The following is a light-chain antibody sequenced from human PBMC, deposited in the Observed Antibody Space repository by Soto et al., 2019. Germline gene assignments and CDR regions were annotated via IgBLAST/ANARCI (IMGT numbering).Light chain of an antibody. V-gene: IGLV2-14*01. Sequence: QSALTQPASVSGSPGQSITISCTGTSSDVGGYNYVSWYQQHPGKAPKLMIYDVSNRPSGVSNRFSGSKSGNTASLTISGLQAEGEADYYCSSYTSSSTLYVVFGGGTKVTVL. CDR3: SSYTSSSTLYVV. CDR1: SSDVGGYNY. J-gene: IGLJ2*01. CDR2: DVS.